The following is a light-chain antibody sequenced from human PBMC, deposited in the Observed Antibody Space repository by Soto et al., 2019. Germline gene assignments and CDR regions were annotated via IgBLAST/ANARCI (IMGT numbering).Light chain of an antibody. CDR2: DVS. CDR3: CSYAGSYTYV. Sequence: QSALTQPRSVSGSPGQSVTISCTGTSSDIGGYNYVSWYQHLPGKAPELMIYDVSKRPSGVPDRFSGSRSGNTASLTISGLQAEDEADYYCCSYAGSYTYVFGTGTKLTVL. J-gene: IGLJ1*01. CDR1: SSDIGGYNY. V-gene: IGLV2-11*01.